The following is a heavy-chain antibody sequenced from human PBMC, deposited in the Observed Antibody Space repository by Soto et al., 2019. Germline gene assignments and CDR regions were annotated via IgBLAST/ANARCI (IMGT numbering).Heavy chain of an antibody. CDR2: ITNRATGDTT. J-gene: IGHJ4*02. Sequence: EVQLVESGGGLVQSGGSLRLSCTASGFSVSDHFMDWVRQTPGKGLEWLGQITNRATGDTTFYAASVKGRFTVSKDESRNSLYLQMNSLNTEDTAVYYCARSIKQMLTDWGQGTLVAVAS. V-gene: IGHV3-72*01. CDR1: GFSVSDHF. CDR3: ARSIKQMLTD. D-gene: IGHD1-20*01.